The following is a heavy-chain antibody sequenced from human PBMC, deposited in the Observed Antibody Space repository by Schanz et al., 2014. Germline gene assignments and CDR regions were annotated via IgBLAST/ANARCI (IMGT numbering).Heavy chain of an antibody. Sequence: QVQLVESGGGLVKPGGSLRLSCTASGFTFSDYYITWIRQAPGKGLEWVSYVSSNNIYTKYADSVRGRFTISRDNAKNSLFLQMNSLRADDTAVYYCARDMLRRYGALEIWGRGTMVTVSS. V-gene: IGHV3-11*06. CDR2: VSSNNIYT. CDR3: ARDMLRRYGALEI. CDR1: GFTFSDYY. J-gene: IGHJ3*02. D-gene: IGHD2-8*01.